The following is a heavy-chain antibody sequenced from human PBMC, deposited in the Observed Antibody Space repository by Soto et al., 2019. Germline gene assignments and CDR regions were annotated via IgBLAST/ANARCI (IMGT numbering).Heavy chain of an antibody. V-gene: IGHV3-23*01. Sequence: EVQLLESGGGLVQPGGSVRLSCVASGFSFDSFAMNWVRQAPGKGLEWVSAVTGRGGTTYYRDSVKGRFTVSRDNSKNTVYLEMNSLRVEDTAVYYCARDKGPAFDIWGLGTMVTVSS. CDR1: GFSFDSFA. CDR3: ARDKGPAFDI. CDR2: VTGRGGTT. J-gene: IGHJ3*02.